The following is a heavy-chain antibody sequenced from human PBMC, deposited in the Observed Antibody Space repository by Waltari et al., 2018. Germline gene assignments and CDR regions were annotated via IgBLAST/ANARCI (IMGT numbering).Heavy chain of an antibody. CDR2: IYYSGST. Sequence: QVQLQESGPGLVKPSETLSLTCTVSGGSISNYYWSWFRQSPGKGLEWIGSIYYSGSTNYNPSLKSRVTLSVDTSKNHFSLKLSSVTAADTALYYCARQGHYDFWTGYYLFDYWGQGTLVTVSS. D-gene: IGHD3-3*01. V-gene: IGHV4-59*08. CDR1: GGSISNYY. J-gene: IGHJ4*02. CDR3: ARQGHYDFWTGYYLFDY.